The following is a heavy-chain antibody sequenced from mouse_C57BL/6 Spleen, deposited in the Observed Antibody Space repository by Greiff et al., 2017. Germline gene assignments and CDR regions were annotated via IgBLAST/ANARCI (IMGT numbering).Heavy chain of an antibody. CDR2: IWSGGST. CDR3: ARNDGYDEGAWFAY. V-gene: IGHV2-2*01. D-gene: IGHD2-2*01. J-gene: IGHJ3*01. Sequence: VKLVESGPGLVQPSQSLSITCTVSGFSLTSYGVHWVRQSPGKGLEWLGVIWSGGSTDYNAAFISRLSISKDNSKSQVFFKMNSLQADDTAIYYCARNDGYDEGAWFAYWGQGTLVTVSA. CDR1: GFSLTSYG.